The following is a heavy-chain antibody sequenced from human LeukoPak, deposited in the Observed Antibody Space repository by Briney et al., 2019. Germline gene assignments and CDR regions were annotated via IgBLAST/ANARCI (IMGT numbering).Heavy chain of an antibody. CDR3: ASEGSSGWGLYYYYYYMDV. Sequence: SETLSLTCTVSGDSISSYYWSWIRQPPGKGLEWIGYIYHSGSTNYNPSLKSRATISVDTSKNQFSLKLSSVTAADTAVYYCASEGSSGWGLYYYYYYMDVWGKGTTVTVSS. CDR1: GDSISSYY. D-gene: IGHD6-19*01. J-gene: IGHJ6*03. V-gene: IGHV4-59*01. CDR2: IYHSGST.